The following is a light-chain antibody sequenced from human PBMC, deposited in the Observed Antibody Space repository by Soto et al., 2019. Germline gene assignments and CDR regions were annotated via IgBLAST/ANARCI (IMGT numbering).Light chain of an antibody. CDR3: QQYDRSPQT. CDR2: GAS. J-gene: IGKJ1*01. CDR1: QSVSSGY. Sequence: EIVVMQSPVTMSLPPGARXTXSCRASQSVSSGYLAWYQQKPGQAPRLLIYGASSRATGTPDRFSHSGSGTDFTLTISRLEPEDFAVYYCQQYDRSPQTFGQGTKVDNK. V-gene: IGKV3-20*01.